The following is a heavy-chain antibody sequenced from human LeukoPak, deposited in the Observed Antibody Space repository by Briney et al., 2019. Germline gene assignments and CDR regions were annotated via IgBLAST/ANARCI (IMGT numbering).Heavy chain of an antibody. J-gene: IGHJ3*02. D-gene: IGHD5-24*01. CDR2: IIPIFGTA. CDR1: GGTFSSYA. CDR3: ARIRDGCNDAYDI. Sequence: GASVKVSCKASGGTFSSYAISWVRQAPGQGLEWMGGIIPIFGTANYAQNFQGRVTLTRDTSTSTVYMELSSLRSEDTAIYYCARIRDGCNDAYDIWGQGTVVTVPS. V-gene: IGHV1-69*05.